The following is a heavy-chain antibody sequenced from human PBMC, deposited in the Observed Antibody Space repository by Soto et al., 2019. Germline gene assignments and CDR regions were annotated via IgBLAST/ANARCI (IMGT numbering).Heavy chain of an antibody. J-gene: IGHJ4*02. CDR3: ARDPWVADY. Sequence: EVQLVESGGGLVQPGGSLRLSCAASGFTVSTKYMSWVRQAPGKGLEWVSVIYSGGRTFYADSVRGRFTISRDNSKNTGNLQMNSLRAEETAVYYCARDPWVADYWGQGTLVTVSS. CDR1: GFTVSTKY. V-gene: IGHV3-66*01. D-gene: IGHD3-16*01. CDR2: IYSGGRT.